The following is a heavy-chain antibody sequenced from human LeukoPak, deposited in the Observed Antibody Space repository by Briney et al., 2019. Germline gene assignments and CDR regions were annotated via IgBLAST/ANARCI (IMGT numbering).Heavy chain of an antibody. CDR2: ISGGGGST. J-gene: IGHJ4*02. Sequence: GGSLRLSCAASGFTYTSYSMNWVRQAPGKGLEWVSTISGGGGSTYYADSVKGRFAISRDNSKNTLYLQVNSLRAEDTAVYYCAKGGKWDVTPFDYWGQGTLVTVSS. V-gene: IGHV3-23*01. D-gene: IGHD1-26*01. CDR3: AKGGKWDVTPFDY. CDR1: GFTYTSYS.